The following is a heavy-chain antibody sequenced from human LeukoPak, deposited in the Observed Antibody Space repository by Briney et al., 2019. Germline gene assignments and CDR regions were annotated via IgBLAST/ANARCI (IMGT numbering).Heavy chain of an antibody. J-gene: IGHJ4*02. V-gene: IGHV4-4*02. CDR1: GGSISXXXX. CDR3: ARRTIAAAGFDY. D-gene: IGHD6-25*01. Sequence: XVSGGSISXXXXXSWVCQPPGXXLXWXGEIYHSGSTNYNPSLKSRVTISVDKSKNQFSLKLSSVTAADTAVYYCARRTIAAAGFDYWGQGTLVTVSS. CDR2: IYHSGST.